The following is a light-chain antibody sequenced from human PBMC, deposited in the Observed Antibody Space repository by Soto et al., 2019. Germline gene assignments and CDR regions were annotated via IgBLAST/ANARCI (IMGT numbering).Light chain of an antibody. CDR2: KAS. J-gene: IGKJ1*01. V-gene: IGKV1-5*03. CDR3: QQYNSYRT. CDR1: QSISSW. Sequence: DIQMTQSPSTLSASVGDRVTITCRASQSISSWLAWYQQKPGKAPKLLIYKASSLESGVPSRFSGSGSGTEFTLNISRLQPDDFATYYCQQYNSYRTFGQGTKLEIK.